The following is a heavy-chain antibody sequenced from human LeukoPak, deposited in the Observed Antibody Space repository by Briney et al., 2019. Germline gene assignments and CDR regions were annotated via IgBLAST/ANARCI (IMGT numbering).Heavy chain of an antibody. Sequence: QPGRSLRLSCAASGFTFRSFAMHWVRQAPGKGLEWVAAIWYDGSNKYYADSVKGRFTISRDNSKNTLFLQVNSLRAEDTAVYYCARASGDYGEYFDYWGQGTLVTVSS. J-gene: IGHJ4*02. D-gene: IGHD4-17*01. V-gene: IGHV3-33*01. CDR3: ARASGDYGEYFDY. CDR2: IWYDGSNK. CDR1: GFTFRSFA.